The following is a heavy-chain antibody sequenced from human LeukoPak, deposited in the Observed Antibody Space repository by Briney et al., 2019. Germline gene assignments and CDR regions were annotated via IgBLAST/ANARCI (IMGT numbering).Heavy chain of an antibody. J-gene: IGHJ4*02. D-gene: IGHD3-10*01. CDR3: ARDFWYYGSGSYYNVLDY. Sequence: SVNVSFKASGGTFSSYAISWVRQAPGQGLEWMGGIIPIFGTANYAQKFQGRVTITADESTSTAYMELSSLRSEDTAVYYCARDFWYYGSGSYYNVLDYWGQGTLVTVSS. CDR1: GGTFSSYA. V-gene: IGHV1-69*13. CDR2: IIPIFGTA.